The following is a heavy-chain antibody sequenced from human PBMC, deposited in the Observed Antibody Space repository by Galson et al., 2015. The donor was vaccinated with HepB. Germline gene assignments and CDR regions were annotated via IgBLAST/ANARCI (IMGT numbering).Heavy chain of an antibody. D-gene: IGHD6-19*01. J-gene: IGHJ4*02. CDR1: GFTFSNYG. CDR2: ISYDGSNK. Sequence: SLRLSCAASGFTFSNYGMHWVRQAPGKGLEWVAVISYDGSNKSYAASVKGRFTISRDNSKNTLYLQMNSLRADDTALYYCAKDPYLYSALAGTMAGFDYWGQGTLVTVSS. V-gene: IGHV3-30*18. CDR3: AKDPYLYSALAGTMAGFDY.